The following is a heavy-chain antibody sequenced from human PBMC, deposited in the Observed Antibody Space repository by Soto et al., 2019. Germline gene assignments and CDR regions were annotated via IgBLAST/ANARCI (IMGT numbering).Heavy chain of an antibody. CDR3: ARAPYSRKSFTFDF. Sequence: ASVKVSCKASGYTFTAYHMHWVRQAPGQGLEWVGIINPSLGTANYAQKFQGRVAMTWDTSTTTVYMELSSLRSDDTAVYYCARAPYSRKSFTFDFWGQGTLVTVS. CDR2: INPSLGTA. J-gene: IGHJ4*02. V-gene: IGHV1-46*01. D-gene: IGHD3-22*01. CDR1: GYTFTAYH.